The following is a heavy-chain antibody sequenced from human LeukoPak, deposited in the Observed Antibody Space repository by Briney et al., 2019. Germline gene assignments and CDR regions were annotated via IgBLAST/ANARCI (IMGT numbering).Heavy chain of an antibody. CDR3: ARWDYGDYVGFDY. CDR1: GFTFSSYS. V-gene: IGHV3-21*01. J-gene: IGHJ4*02. Sequence: GGSLRLSCAASGFTFSSYSMNWVRQAPGKGLEWVSSISSSSSYIYYADSVKDRFTISRDNAKNSLYLQMNSLRAEDTAVYYCARWDYGDYVGFDYWGQGTLVTVSS. D-gene: IGHD4-17*01. CDR2: ISSSSSYI.